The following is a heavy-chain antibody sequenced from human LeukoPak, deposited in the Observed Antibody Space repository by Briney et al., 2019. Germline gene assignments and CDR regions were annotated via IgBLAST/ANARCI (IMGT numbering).Heavy chain of an antibody. Sequence: GGSLRLSCAASGFTFSSYGMHWVRQAPGKGLEWVAFIRYDGTNKYYADSVKGRFTISRDNSKNTLYLQMNSLRAEDTAVYYCAKDRAAAFDYWAREPWSPSPQ. J-gene: IGHJ4*02. CDR3: AKDRAAAFDY. D-gene: IGHD2-15*01. CDR1: GFTFSSYG. CDR2: IRYDGTNK. V-gene: IGHV3-30*02.